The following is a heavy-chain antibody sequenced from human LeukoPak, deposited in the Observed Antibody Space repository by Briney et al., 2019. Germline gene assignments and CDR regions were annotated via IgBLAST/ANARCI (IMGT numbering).Heavy chain of an antibody. Sequence: SETLSLTCDVSGVSINTCCYYWTWIRQPPGKGLEWVGYKYYSGSTRYNSSLRSRLTISLDSSKNQFSLRLTSVTAADTAVYYCARGRSYGFDFDSWGPGTLVIVSS. CDR1: GVSINTCCYY. CDR3: ARGRSYGFDFDS. V-gene: IGHV4-61*01. J-gene: IGHJ4*02. CDR2: KYYSGST. D-gene: IGHD5-18*01.